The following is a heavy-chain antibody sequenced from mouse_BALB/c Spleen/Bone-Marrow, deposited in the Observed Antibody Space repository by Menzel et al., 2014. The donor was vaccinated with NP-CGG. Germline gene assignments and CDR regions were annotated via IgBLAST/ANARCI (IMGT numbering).Heavy chain of an antibody. D-gene: IGHD1-1*01. CDR1: GYTFTDYA. J-gene: IGHJ4*01. CDR2: ISTYSGNT. V-gene: IGHV1-67*01. CDR3: ASYGSSYYAMDY. Sequence: VQLHQSGPELVRPGVSVKISCKGSGYTFTDYAMLWVKQSHAKSLEWIGVISTYSGNTNYNQKFKGKATMTVDKSSSTAYIELARLTSEDSAIYYCASYGSSYYAMDYWGQGTSVTVSS.